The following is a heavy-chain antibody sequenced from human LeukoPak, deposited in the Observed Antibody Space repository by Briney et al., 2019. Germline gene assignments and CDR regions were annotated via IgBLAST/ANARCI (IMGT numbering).Heavy chain of an antibody. Sequence: GGSLRLSCAASGFTVSSTSMSWVRQAPGKGLEWVGFIRSKAYGGTTEYAASVKGRFTISRDDSKSIAYLQMNSLKTEDTAVYYCTRGDSGTSDYWGQGTLVTVSS. CDR3: TRGDSGTSDY. V-gene: IGHV3-49*04. CDR1: GFTVSSTS. D-gene: IGHD1-14*01. J-gene: IGHJ4*02. CDR2: IRSKAYGGTT.